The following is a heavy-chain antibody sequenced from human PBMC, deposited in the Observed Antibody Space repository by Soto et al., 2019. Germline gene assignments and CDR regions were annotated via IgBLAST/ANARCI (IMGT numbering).Heavy chain of an antibody. Sequence: PGGSLRLSCAASGFTFSSYGMHWVRQAPGKGLEWVAVISYDGSNKYYADSVKGRFTISRDNSKNTLYLQMNSLRAEDTAVYYCAKEALFDYWGQGTLVTVS. CDR3: AKEALFDY. CDR2: ISYDGSNK. CDR1: GFTFSSYG. V-gene: IGHV3-30*18. J-gene: IGHJ4*02.